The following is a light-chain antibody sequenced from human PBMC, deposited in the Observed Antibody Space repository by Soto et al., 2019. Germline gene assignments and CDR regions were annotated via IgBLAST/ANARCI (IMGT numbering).Light chain of an antibody. J-gene: IGLJ2*01. Sequence: QSALTQPPSASGSPGQSVTISCTGTSSDIGAYNYVSWYQQHPGKAPRLMIYDVSKRPPGVPDRFSGSKSGYTDSLTVSGLQPDDEADYYCTSFAGSNDLGVFGGGTKLTVL. CDR2: DVS. V-gene: IGLV2-8*01. CDR1: SSDIGAYNY. CDR3: TSFAGSNDLGV.